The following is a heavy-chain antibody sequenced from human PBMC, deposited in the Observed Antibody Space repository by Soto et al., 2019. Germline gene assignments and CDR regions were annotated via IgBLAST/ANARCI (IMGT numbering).Heavy chain of an antibody. D-gene: IGHD1-1*01. Sequence: SQTLSLTCAISGDSVPSNSAAWNWIRQSPSRGLEWLGRTYYRSKWYNDYAVSVKSRITINPDTSKNQFSLQLNSVTPEDTAVYYCARGNWYARGYYYYYGMDVWGQGTTVTVSS. V-gene: IGHV6-1*01. J-gene: IGHJ6*02. CDR1: GDSVPSNSAA. CDR3: ARGNWYARGYYYYYGMDV. CDR2: TYYRSKWYN.